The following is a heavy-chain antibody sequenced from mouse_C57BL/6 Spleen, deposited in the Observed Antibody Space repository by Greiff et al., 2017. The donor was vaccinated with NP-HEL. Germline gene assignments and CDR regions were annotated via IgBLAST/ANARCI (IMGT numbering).Heavy chain of an antibody. D-gene: IGHD1-1*01. Sequence: QVQLKQSGAELVRPGASVKLSCKASGYTFTDYYINWVKQRPGQGLEWIARIYPGSGNTYYNEKFKGKATLTAEKSSSTAYMQLSSLTSEDSAVYFCATYGSSSFAYWGQGTLVTVSA. CDR2: IYPGSGNT. CDR1: GYTFTDYY. CDR3: ATYGSSSFAY. V-gene: IGHV1-76*01. J-gene: IGHJ3*01.